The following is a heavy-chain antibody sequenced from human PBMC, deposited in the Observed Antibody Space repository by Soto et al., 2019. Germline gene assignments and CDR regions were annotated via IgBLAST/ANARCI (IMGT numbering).Heavy chain of an antibody. CDR3: ARSIGGGPYPGMAV. Sequence: SETLSLTCTLSGDSINNGDYSWSWIRQPPGKGLEWIGYIYHRGSTSYNPSLKSRVTISLDWSRNQFSLKLRSVAAADTAVYYCARSIGGGPYPGMAVWGQGTTVTVSS. CDR1: GDSINNGDYS. J-gene: IGHJ6*02. CDR2: IYHRGST. D-gene: IGHD3-10*01. V-gene: IGHV4-30-2*01.